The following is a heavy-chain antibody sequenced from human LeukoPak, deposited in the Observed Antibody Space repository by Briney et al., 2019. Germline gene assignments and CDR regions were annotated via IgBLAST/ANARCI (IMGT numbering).Heavy chain of an antibody. D-gene: IGHD6-19*01. V-gene: IGHV3-30*02. J-gene: IGHJ4*02. CDR3: ASGIAVAGTLFC. CDR2: IRYDGSNK. CDR1: GFTFSSYG. Sequence: RGSLRLSCAASGFTFSSYGMHWVRQAPGKGLEWVAFIRYDGSNKYYADSVKGRFTISRDNSKNTLYLQMNSLRAEDTAVYYCASGIAVAGTLFCWGQGTLVTVSS.